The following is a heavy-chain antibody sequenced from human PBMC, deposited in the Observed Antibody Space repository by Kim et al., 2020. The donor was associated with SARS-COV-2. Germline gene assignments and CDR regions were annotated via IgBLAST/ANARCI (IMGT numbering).Heavy chain of an antibody. V-gene: IGHV1-2*06. CDR1: GYTFTGYY. CDR2: INPNSGGT. CDR3: ARDQAAAGGNDY. Sequence: ASVKVSCKASGYTFTGYYMHWVRQAPGQGLEWMGRINPNSGGTNYAQKFQGRVTMTRDTSISTAYMELSRLRSDDTAVYYCARDQAAAGGNDYWGQGTLVTVSS. J-gene: IGHJ4*02. D-gene: IGHD6-13*01.